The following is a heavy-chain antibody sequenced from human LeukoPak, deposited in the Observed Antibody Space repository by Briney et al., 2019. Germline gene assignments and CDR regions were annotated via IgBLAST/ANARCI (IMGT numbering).Heavy chain of an antibody. CDR1: GFTFSSYA. V-gene: IGHV3-30*04. J-gene: IGHJ4*02. D-gene: IGHD6-19*01. CDR2: ISYDGSNK. Sequence: GGSLRLSCAASGFTFSSYAMHWVRQAPGKGLEWVAVISYDGSNKYYADSVKGRFTISRDSSKNTLYLQMNSLRAEDTAVYYCARDIAVAGTSLDYWGQGTLVTVSS. CDR3: ARDIAVAGTSLDY.